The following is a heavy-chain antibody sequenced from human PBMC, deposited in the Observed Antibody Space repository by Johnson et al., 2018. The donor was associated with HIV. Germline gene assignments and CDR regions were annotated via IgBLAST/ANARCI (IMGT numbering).Heavy chain of an antibody. J-gene: IGHJ3*02. CDR2: ISFDGSNK. CDR1: GFTFSTYA. Sequence: QVQLVESGGDVVQPGRSLRLSCAGSGFTFSTYAIHWVRQAPGKGLEWVAAISFDGSNKYYADSVKGRFTISRENAKNSLYLQMNSLRAGDTAVYYCARESLQAWGKAFDIWGQGTMVTVSS. CDR3: ARESLQAWGKAFDI. V-gene: IGHV3-30*14. D-gene: IGHD3-16*01.